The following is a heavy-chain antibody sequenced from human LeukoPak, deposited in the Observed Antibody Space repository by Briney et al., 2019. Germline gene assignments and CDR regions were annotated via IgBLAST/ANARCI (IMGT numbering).Heavy chain of an antibody. D-gene: IGHD3-22*01. V-gene: IGHV7-4-1*02. CDR3: AREAFGYYDSSGQHDY. Sequence: ASVKVSCKASGYTFTSYAMNWVRQAPGQGLEWMGWINTNTGNPTYAQGFTGRFVFSLDTSVSTAYLQISSLKAEDTAVYYCAREAFGYYDSSGQHDYWGQGTLVTVSS. CDR1: GYTFTSYA. CDR2: INTNTGNP. J-gene: IGHJ4*02.